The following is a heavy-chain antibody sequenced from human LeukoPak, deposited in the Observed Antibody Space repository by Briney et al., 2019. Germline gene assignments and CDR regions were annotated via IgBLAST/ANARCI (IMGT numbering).Heavy chain of an antibody. CDR3: ARDHPIWFGDRISRPLFDY. CDR1: GFTFSSYS. Sequence: PGGSLRLSCAASGFTFSSYSMNWVRQAPGKGLEWVSSISSSSSYIYYADSVKGRFTISRDNAKNSLYLQMNSLRAEDTAVYYCARDHPIWFGDRISRPLFDYWGQGTLVTVSS. V-gene: IGHV3-21*01. CDR2: ISSSSSYI. D-gene: IGHD3-10*01. J-gene: IGHJ4*02.